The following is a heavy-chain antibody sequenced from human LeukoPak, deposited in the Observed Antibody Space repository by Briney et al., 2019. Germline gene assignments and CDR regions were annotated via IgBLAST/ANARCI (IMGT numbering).Heavy chain of an antibody. CDR1: GFTFRSYS. CDR2: ISSSGSTI. CDR3: ATVAMEDWYFDL. D-gene: IGHD5-18*01. Sequence: GGSLRLSCVASGFTFRSYSMNWVRQAPGKGLGWVSYISSSGSTIYYADAVKGRFTISRDNAKNSLYLQMSSLRDEDTGVYYCATVAMEDWYFDLWGRGTLVTVSS. J-gene: IGHJ2*01. V-gene: IGHV3-48*02.